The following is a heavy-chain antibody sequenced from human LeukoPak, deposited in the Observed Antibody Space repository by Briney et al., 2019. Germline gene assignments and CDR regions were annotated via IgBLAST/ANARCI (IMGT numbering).Heavy chain of an antibody. D-gene: IGHD6-19*01. Sequence: GGSLRLSCAASGFTFSSYSMNWVRQAPGKGLEWVSSISSSSSYIYYADSVKGRFTISRDNAKNSLYLQMNSLRAEDTAVYYCARIAVAGTLYYYMDVWGKGTTVTVSS. J-gene: IGHJ6*03. CDR2: ISSSSSYI. CDR3: ARIAVAGTLYYYMDV. V-gene: IGHV3-21*01. CDR1: GFTFSSYS.